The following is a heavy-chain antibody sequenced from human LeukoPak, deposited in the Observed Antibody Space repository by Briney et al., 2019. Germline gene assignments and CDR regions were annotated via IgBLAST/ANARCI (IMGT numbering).Heavy chain of an antibody. CDR3: ARVGYDILTGYDGAFDI. V-gene: IGHV4-34*01. D-gene: IGHD3-9*01. CDR1: GGSFSGYY. CDR2: INHSGRT. J-gene: IGHJ3*02. Sequence: SETLSLTCAVYGGSFSGYYWSWLRQPPGKGLEWIGEINHSGRTNYNPSLKSQVTISVDTSKNQFSLKLSSVTAADTAVYYWARVGYDILTGYDGAFDIWGQGTMVTVSS.